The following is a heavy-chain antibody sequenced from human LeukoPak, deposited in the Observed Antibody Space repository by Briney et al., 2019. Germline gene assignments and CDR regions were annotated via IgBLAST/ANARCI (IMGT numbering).Heavy chain of an antibody. J-gene: IGHJ4*02. CDR2: IDPSDSYT. V-gene: IGHV5-10-1*01. CDR1: GYNFTSYW. Sequence: GASLQISCEGSGYNFTSYWISWVRQVPGKGLEWMGRIDPSDSYTNYSPSFQGHVTISADKSISTAYLQWSSLKASDTAMYYCASANDYGDFDYWGQGTLVTVSS. D-gene: IGHD4-17*01. CDR3: ASANDYGDFDY.